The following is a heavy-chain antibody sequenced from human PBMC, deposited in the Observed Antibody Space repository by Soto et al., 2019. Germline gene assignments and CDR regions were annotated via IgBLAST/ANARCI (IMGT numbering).Heavy chain of an antibody. J-gene: IGHJ4*02. CDR1: GFTFSSYA. Sequence: QVQLVESGGGVVQPGRSLRLSCAASGFTFSSYAMHWVRQAPGKGLEWVAVISYDGSNKYYADSVKGRFTISRDNSKNTLYLQMNSLRAEDTAVYYCARDSGSYYFAYWGQGTLVTVSS. V-gene: IGHV3-30-3*01. D-gene: IGHD1-26*01. CDR2: ISYDGSNK. CDR3: ARDSGSYYFAY.